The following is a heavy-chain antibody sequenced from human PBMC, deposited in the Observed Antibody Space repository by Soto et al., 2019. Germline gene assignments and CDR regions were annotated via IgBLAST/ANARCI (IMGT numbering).Heavy chain of an antibody. J-gene: IGHJ6*02. CDR3: ARGPVVPAARAYYYYYYGMDV. D-gene: IGHD2-2*01. CDR2: INHSGST. V-gene: IGHV4-34*01. Sequence: SETPSLTCAVYGGSFSGYYWSWIRQPPGKGLEWIGEINHSGSTNYNPSLKSRVTISVDTSKNQFSLKLSSVTAADTAVYYCARGPVVPAARAYYYYYYGMDVWGQGTTVTVSS. CDR1: GGSFSGYY.